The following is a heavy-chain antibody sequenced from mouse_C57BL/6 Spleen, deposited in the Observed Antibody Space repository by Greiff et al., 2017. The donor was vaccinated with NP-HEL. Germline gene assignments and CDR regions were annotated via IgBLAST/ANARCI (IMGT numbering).Heavy chain of an antibody. J-gene: IGHJ2*01. V-gene: IGHV1-82*01. CDR2: IYPGDGDT. Sequence: QVQLQQSGPELVKPGASVKISCTASGYAFSSSWMNWVKQRPGKGLEWIGRIYPGDGDTNYNGKFKGKATLTADKSSRTPYMQLSSLTSEDSAVYFCARSEYDYDDGAYFDDWGQGTTLTVAS. CDR3: ARSEYDYDDGAYFDD. CDR1: GYAFSSSW. D-gene: IGHD2-4*01.